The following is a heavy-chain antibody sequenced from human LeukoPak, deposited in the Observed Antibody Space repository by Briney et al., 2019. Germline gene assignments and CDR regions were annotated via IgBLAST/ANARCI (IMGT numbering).Heavy chain of an antibody. J-gene: IGHJ6*02. CDR3: ARARVVRGVIDYYYYGMDV. V-gene: IGHV4-31*03. D-gene: IGHD3-10*01. CDR1: GGSISSGGYY. CDR2: IYYSGST. Sequence: SETLSLTCTVSGGSISSGGYYWRWIRQHPGKGLEWIVYIYYSGSTYYNPSLKGRVTISVDTAKNQFSLKLSSVTAADTAVYYCARARVVRGVIDYYYYGMDVWGQGTTVTVSS.